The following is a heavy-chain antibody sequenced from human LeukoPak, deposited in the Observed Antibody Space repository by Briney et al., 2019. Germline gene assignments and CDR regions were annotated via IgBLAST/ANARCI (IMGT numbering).Heavy chain of an antibody. Sequence: SETLSLTCAVYGGSFSGYYWSWIRQPPGKGLEWIGEINHSGSTNYNPSLKSRVTISVDTSKNQFSLKLSSVTAADTAVYYCARNRMATFDYWGQGTLVTVSS. CDR2: INHSGST. V-gene: IGHV4-34*01. D-gene: IGHD5-24*01. CDR1: GGSFSGYY. J-gene: IGHJ4*02. CDR3: ARNRMATFDY.